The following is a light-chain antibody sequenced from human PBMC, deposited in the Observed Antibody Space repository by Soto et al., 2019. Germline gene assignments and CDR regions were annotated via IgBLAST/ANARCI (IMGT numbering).Light chain of an antibody. CDR2: EVS. CDR1: SSDVGGYNF. J-gene: IGLJ1*01. V-gene: IGLV2-8*01. CDR3: SSYAGSDNYV. Sequence: QSALTQPPSASGSPGQSVTISCTGTSSDVGGYNFVSWHQQYPGKAPKLMIYEVSKRPSGVPDRFSGSKSGNTASLTVSGLQAEDEADYYCSSYAGSDNYVFGTGTKVTVL.